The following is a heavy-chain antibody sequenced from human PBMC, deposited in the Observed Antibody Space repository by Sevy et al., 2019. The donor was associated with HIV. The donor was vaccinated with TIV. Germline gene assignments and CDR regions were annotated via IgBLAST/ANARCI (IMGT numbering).Heavy chain of an antibody. J-gene: IGHJ6*02. Sequence: ASVKVSCKASGYTFTSYDINWVRQAAGQGLEWMGWMNPNSGNTGYAQKFQGRVTMTRNTSISAAYMELSSLRSEDTAVYYCARAAGSWSYFYALDGWGQGTTVTVSS. CDR3: ARAAGSWSYFYALDG. V-gene: IGHV1-8*01. D-gene: IGHD3-16*01. CDR2: MNPNSGNT. CDR1: GYTFTSYD.